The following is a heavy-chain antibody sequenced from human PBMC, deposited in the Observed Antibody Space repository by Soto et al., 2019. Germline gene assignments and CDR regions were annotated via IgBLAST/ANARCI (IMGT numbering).Heavy chain of an antibody. V-gene: IGHV3-21*01. CDR2: ISSSSSYI. CDR1: GFTFSSYS. CDR3: ASLPLVVVAAGAGNY. Sequence: GGSLRLSCAASGFTFSSYSMNWVRQAPGKGLEWVSSISSSSSYIYYAGSLKGRFTITRDNAKNSLYLQMNSLRAEDTAVYYCASLPLVVVAAGAGNYWGQGTLVTVSS. D-gene: IGHD2-15*01. J-gene: IGHJ4*02.